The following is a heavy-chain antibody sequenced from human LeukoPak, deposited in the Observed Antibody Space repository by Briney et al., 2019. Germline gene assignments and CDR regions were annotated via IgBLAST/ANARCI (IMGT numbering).Heavy chain of an antibody. Sequence: GGSLRLSCAASGFTFSGYAMTWVRQAPGKGLEWVSTLSAGGGSTYYADSVKGRFTISRDNPKNTLHLQMNSLRAEDTAVYYCAKRLYGSGGYYQFDYWGQGTLVTVSS. CDR1: GFTFSGYA. D-gene: IGHD3-10*01. V-gene: IGHV3-23*01. CDR2: LSAGGGST. CDR3: AKRLYGSGGYYQFDY. J-gene: IGHJ4*02.